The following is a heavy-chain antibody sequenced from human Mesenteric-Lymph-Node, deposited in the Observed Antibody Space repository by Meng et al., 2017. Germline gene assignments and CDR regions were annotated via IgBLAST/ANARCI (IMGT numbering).Heavy chain of an antibody. J-gene: IGHJ6*02. V-gene: IGHV4-59*01. CDR2: IYYSGNT. CDR1: GGSISSYY. D-gene: IGHD3-10*01. Sequence: GSLRLSCTVSGGSISSYYWSWIRQPAGKGLEWIGNIYYSGNTNYNPALKSRVTISVDTSKNQISLEVTSVTAADTAAYCCARGPHYYGFGYGLDVWGQGTTVTVSS. CDR3: ARGPHYYGFGYGLDV.